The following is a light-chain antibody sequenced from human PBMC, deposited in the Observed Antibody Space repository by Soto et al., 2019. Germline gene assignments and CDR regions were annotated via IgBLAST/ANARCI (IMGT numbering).Light chain of an antibody. Sequence: DIVLTQSPGTRSLSPGERATLSCRASQSVSSSYFAWYQQKPGQAPRLLIYAASRRASGIPDRFSGSGSGTDFTLTINRLEPEDFAVYYCQQYGALPYTFGQGTKVDIK. V-gene: IGKV3-20*01. CDR3: QQYGALPYT. CDR2: AAS. J-gene: IGKJ2*01. CDR1: QSVSSSY.